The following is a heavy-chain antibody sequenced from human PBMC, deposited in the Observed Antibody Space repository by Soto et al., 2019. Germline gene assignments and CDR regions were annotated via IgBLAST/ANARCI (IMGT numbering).Heavy chain of an antibody. Sequence: TVTGGSMRTRCYHWCRILQSPGKGLEWIGSIYYSGSQYNNPYPRSRVSMSIDTSKDQFSLKLKSVTAADTALYFCARQRTSVVTQAYFDVWGPGSLVTVS. CDR1: GGSMRTRCYH. V-gene: IGHV4-39*01. CDR2: IYYSGSQ. D-gene: IGHD2-21*02. CDR3: ARQRTSVVTQAYFDV. J-gene: IGHJ4*02.